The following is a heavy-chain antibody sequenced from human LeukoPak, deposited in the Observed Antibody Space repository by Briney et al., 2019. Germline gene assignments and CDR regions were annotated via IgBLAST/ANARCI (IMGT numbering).Heavy chain of an antibody. J-gene: IGHJ6*03. CDR1: GGSISSYY. CDR2: IYYTGST. Sequence: SETLSLTCTVPGGSISSYYWCWIRQPPGKGLEWIGSIYYTGSTYYNPSFKSRITISVDTSKNQFSLKVISVTAADTAVYYCARFLAGTRHFHFYYYMDVWGKGTTVTISS. V-gene: IGHV4-39*01. D-gene: IGHD3-9*01. CDR3: ARFLAGTRHFHFYYYMDV.